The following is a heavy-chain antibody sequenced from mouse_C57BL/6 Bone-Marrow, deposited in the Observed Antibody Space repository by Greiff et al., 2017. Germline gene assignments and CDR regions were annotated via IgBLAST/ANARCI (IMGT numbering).Heavy chain of an antibody. J-gene: IGHJ4*01. CDR1: GYTFTSYW. CDR3: AREGDYDGYAMDY. D-gene: IGHD2-4*01. Sequence: VQLQQPGAELVKPGASVKLSCKASGYTFTSYWMQWVKQRPGQGLEWIGEIDPSDSYTTYNQKFKGKATLTVDTSSSTAYMQLSSLTSEDAAVYYCAREGDYDGYAMDYWGQGTSVTVSS. V-gene: IGHV1-50*01. CDR2: IDPSDSYT.